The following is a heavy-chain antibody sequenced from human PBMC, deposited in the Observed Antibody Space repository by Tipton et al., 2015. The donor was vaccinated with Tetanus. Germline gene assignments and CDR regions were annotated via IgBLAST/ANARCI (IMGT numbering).Heavy chain of an antibody. D-gene: IGHD1-26*01. CDR2: IYYSGST. J-gene: IGHJ4*02. CDR3: ARDGSGFGGSYDY. Sequence: TLSLTCTVSGASISSGGYYWSWIRQHPGKGLEWVGYIYYSGSTYYNPSLKSRVTISVDTSKNQFSLNLSSVTAADTAVYYCARDGSGFGGSYDYWGQGTLVTVSS. V-gene: IGHV4-31*03. CDR1: GASISSGGYY.